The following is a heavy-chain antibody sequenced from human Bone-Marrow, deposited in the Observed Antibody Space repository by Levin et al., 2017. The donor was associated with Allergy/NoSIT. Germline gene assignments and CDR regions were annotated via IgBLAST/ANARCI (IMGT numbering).Heavy chain of an antibody. D-gene: IGHD3-10*01. CDR1: GFTFSRDW. CDR3: ARDPDGIEGVRFDY. J-gene: IGHJ4*02. CDR2: INQDGSGK. Sequence: QSGGSLRLSCAASGFTFSRDWMNWVRQAPGKALEWVANINQDGSGKYYVDSVKGRFTISRDNAKNSLYLQLNSLRAEDTAVYYCARDPDGIEGVRFDYWGQGTLVTVSS. V-gene: IGHV3-7*01.